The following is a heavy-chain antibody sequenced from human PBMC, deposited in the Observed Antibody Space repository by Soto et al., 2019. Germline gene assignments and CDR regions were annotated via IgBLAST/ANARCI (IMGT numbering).Heavy chain of an antibody. V-gene: IGHV1-69*13. J-gene: IGHJ5*02. Sequence: SVKVSCKDSGGTFSSYAISWVRQAPGQGLEWMGGIIPIFGTANYAQKFQGRVTITADESTSTAYMELSSLRSEDTAVYYCARGPRITMIPQYWFDPWGQGTLVTVSS. CDR2: IIPIFGTA. CDR3: ARGPRITMIPQYWFDP. D-gene: IGHD3-22*01. CDR1: GGTFSSYA.